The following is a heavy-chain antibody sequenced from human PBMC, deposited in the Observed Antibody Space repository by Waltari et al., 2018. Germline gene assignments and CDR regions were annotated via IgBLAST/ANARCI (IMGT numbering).Heavy chain of an antibody. CDR1: GFTFSSYW. Sequence: EVQLVESGGGLVQPGGSLRLSCAASGFTFSSYWMSWVRQAPGKGLEWVANIKQDGSEKYYVDSVKGRFTISRDNAKNSLYLQMNSLRSDDTAVYYCARNNWNDDYYFDYWGQGTLVTVSS. CDR3: ARNNWNDDYYFDY. V-gene: IGHV3-7*03. CDR2: IKQDGSEK. D-gene: IGHD1-20*01. J-gene: IGHJ4*02.